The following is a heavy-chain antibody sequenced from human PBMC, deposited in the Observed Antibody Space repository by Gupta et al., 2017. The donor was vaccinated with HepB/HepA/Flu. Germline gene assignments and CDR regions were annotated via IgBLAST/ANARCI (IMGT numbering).Heavy chain of an antibody. D-gene: IGHD6-19*01. Sequence: ASGFTFTSYAMSWVRQAPGKGLGWVSTVSGSGGTTYYAESVKGRYTSSRDNSKNTVYLEMNSLGAEDTAVYYCAKGRQWLPLFDYWGQGTLVTVSS. J-gene: IGHJ4*02. CDR3: AKGRQWLPLFDY. CDR1: GFTFTSYA. V-gene: IGHV3-23*01. CDR2: VSGSGGTT.